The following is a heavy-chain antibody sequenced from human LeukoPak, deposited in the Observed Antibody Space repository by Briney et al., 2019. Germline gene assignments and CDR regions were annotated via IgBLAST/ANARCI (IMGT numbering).Heavy chain of an antibody. CDR3: ASGGAITMVRGVITYFDY. D-gene: IGHD3-10*01. V-gene: IGHV4-34*01. Sequence: SETLSLTCAVYGESFSGYYWSWIRQPPGKGLEWIGEINHSGSTNYNPSLESRVTISVDTSKNQFSLKLSSVTAADTAVYYCASGGAITMVRGVITYFDYWGQGTLVTVSS. J-gene: IGHJ4*02. CDR1: GESFSGYY. CDR2: INHSGST.